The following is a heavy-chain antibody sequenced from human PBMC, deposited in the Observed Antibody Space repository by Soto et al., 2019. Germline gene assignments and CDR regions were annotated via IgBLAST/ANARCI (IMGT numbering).Heavy chain of an antibody. CDR1: GYTFTGYY. CDR2: INPNSGGT. D-gene: IGHD6-13*01. V-gene: IGHV1-2*04. J-gene: IGHJ6*02. Sequence: ASVKVSCKASGYTFTGYYMHWVRQAPGQGLEWMGWINPNSGGTNYAQKFQGWVTMTRDTSISTAYMELSRLRSDDTAVYYCARVPNSGTSYYYYGMDVWGQGTTVTAP. CDR3: ARVPNSGTSYYYYGMDV.